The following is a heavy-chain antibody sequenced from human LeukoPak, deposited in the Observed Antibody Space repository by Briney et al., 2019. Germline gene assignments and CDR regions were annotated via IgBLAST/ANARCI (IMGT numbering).Heavy chain of an antibody. J-gene: IGHJ4*02. V-gene: IGHV4-38-2*02. CDR1: GYSISSGYY. Sequence: SETLSLTCTVSGYSISSGYYWGWIRQPPGKGLEWIGGIYHSGSTYYNPSLKSRVTISVDTSKNQFSLKLSSVTAADTAVYYCARDQFGDYFRGADYWGQGTRVTVSS. D-gene: IGHD3-22*01. CDR2: IYHSGST. CDR3: ARDQFGDYFRGADY.